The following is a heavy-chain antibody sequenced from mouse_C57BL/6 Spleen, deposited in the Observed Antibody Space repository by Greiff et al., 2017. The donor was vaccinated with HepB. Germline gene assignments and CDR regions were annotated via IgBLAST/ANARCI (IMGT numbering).Heavy chain of an antibody. CDR2: TNPTNGRT. D-gene: IGHD1-1*01. Sequence: VQLQQSGAELVKAGASVKMSCKASGYTFTSYWMHWVKQRLGQGLEWFAETNPTNGRTYYNEKFKSKATLTVDKSSSTAYMLRSGPKFEDSAVYYCARIKKIVATYFDYWGQCTTHTVAS. V-gene: IGHV1S81*02. J-gene: IGHJ2*01. CDR1: GYTFTSYW. CDR3: ARIKKIVATYFDY.